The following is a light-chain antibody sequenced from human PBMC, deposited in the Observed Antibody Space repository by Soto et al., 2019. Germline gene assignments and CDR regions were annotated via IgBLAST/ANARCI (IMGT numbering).Light chain of an antibody. V-gene: IGLV2-11*01. CDR2: DVT. CDR3: CSYAGSYTYV. Sequence: QSALAQPRSVSGSPGPSVTISCPGNSSVVGTYKYVSWYQNQPGTAPKLIIYDVTKRPSGVPDRFSGSKSGDTASLTISGLQAEDEADYYCCSYAGSYTYVFGTGTKVTVL. CDR1: SSVVGTYKY. J-gene: IGLJ1*01.